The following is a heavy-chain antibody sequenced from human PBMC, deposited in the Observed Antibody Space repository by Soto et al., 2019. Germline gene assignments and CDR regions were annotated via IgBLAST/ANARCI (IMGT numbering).Heavy chain of an antibody. Sequence: GGSLRLSCVASGFIFSSYAMTWVRQAPGKGLEWVSGLSGSGGTTYYADSVKGRFTISRDNSKNTLYLQMNSLRAEDSAVYYCAKRFAYSSGLDGFDIWGQGTMVTVS. D-gene: IGHD6-19*01. V-gene: IGHV3-23*01. J-gene: IGHJ3*02. CDR2: LSGSGGTT. CDR3: AKRFAYSSGLDGFDI. CDR1: GFIFSSYA.